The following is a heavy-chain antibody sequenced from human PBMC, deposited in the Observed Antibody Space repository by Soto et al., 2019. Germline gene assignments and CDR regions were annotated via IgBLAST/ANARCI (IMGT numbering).Heavy chain of an antibody. CDR3: ARGPPGFLSAFDS. Sequence: LSLTCAISGDSVSNKGAAWNWIRHSPSRGLEWRGRTYYRKSKWLYDSAVSVRRRITINPYTSKNQFSLPLTSMTPDDPSVYFCARGPPGFLSAFDSWGQGTLVTVSS. CDR1: GDSVSNKGAA. J-gene: IGHJ4*02. V-gene: IGHV6-1*01. D-gene: IGHD6-19*01. CDR2: TYYRKSKWLY.